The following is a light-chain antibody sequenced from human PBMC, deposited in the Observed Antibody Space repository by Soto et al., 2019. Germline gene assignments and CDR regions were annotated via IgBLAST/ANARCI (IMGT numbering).Light chain of an antibody. CDR2: DVS. CDR1: SSDVGGYNY. V-gene: IGLV2-14*01. CDR3: SSYTISNTLV. Sequence: QSALTQPASVSGSPGQSITISCTGTSSDVGGYNYVSWYQQYPGKAPKLMIYDVSNRPSGVSNLFSGSKSGNTASLTISGLQAEDEAEYYCSSYTISNTLVFGSGTKLTVL. J-gene: IGLJ1*01.